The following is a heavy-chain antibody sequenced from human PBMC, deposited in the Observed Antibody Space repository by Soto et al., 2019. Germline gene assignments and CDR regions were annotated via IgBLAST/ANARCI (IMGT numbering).Heavy chain of an antibody. D-gene: IGHD2-15*01. J-gene: IGHJ4*02. V-gene: IGHV3-30*03. CDR1: GFSFSTYG. Sequence: QPGGSLRLSCAASGFSFSTYGMHWVRQAPGKGLEWVAFISNDGSNKYYADSVKGRFTISRDNSKNTLYLQMNSLRAEDTAVYYCARSDCSGGSCYYDYWGQGTLVTVSS. CDR2: ISNDGSNK. CDR3: ARSDCSGGSCYYDY.